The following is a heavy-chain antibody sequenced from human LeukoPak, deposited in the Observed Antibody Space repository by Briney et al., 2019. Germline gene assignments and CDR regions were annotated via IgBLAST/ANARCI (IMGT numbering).Heavy chain of an antibody. D-gene: IGHD3-16*02. V-gene: IGHV1-2*02. J-gene: IGHJ4*02. CDR3: ARYRCADGTTFTLNFDC. CDR1: GYRFPAYY. Sequence: GASVTVSCMASGYRFPAYYIQWVRQAPGQGVERMGWINPNNGATKYAQKFQGGVTLTTETARNTVFMEMTRLTEEDTATYYCARYRCADGTTFTLNFDCWGQGTLVTVSS. CDR2: INPNNGAT.